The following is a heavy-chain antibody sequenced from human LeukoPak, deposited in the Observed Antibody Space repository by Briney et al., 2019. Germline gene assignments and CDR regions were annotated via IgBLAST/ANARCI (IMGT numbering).Heavy chain of an antibody. CDR1: GGTFSSYA. D-gene: IGHD2-15*01. CDR2: INPSGGST. CDR3: ARAGISSGYCSGGSCYSKFDY. Sequence: ASVKVSCKASGGTFSSYAISWVRQAPGQGLEWMGIINPSGGSTSYAQKFQGRVTMTRDTSTSTVYMELSSLRSEDTAVYYCARAGISSGYCSGGSCYSKFDYWGQGTLVTVSS. V-gene: IGHV1-46*01. J-gene: IGHJ4*02.